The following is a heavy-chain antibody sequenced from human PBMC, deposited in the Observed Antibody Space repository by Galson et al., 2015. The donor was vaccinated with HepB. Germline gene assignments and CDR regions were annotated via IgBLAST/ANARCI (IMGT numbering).Heavy chain of an antibody. CDR1: GFTFSSYG. J-gene: IGHJ4*02. CDR3: AKETPANSGSRERPKGPPVLPKYYFDY. Sequence: SLRLSCAASGFTFSSYGMHWVRQAPGKGLEWVAVISYDGSNKYYADSVKGRFTISRDNSKNTLYLQMNSLRAEDTAVYYCAKETPANSGSRERPKGPPVLPKYYFDYWGQGTLVTVSS. CDR2: ISYDGSNK. V-gene: IGHV3-30*18. D-gene: IGHD1-26*01.